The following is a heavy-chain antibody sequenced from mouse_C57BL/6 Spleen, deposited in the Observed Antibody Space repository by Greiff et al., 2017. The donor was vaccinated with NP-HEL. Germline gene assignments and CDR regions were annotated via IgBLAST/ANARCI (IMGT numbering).Heavy chain of an antibody. V-gene: IGHV1-53*01. J-gene: IGHJ1*03. CDR1: GYTFTSYW. Sequence: QVQLQQPGTELVKPGASVKLSCKASGYTFTSYWMHWVKQRPGQGLEWIGNINPSNGGTNYNEKFKSKATLTVDKSSSTAYMQLSSLTSEDSAVYYCARALYGSSDSYWYFGGWGTGTTVTVAS. D-gene: IGHD1-1*01. CDR2: INPSNGGT. CDR3: ARALYGSSDSYWYFGG.